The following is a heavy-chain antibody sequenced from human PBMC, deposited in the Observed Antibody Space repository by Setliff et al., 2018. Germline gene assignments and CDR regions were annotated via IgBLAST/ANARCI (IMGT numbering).Heavy chain of an antibody. CDR2: IYPGDSDT. CDR3: ARESYDSSGYIYYFDY. D-gene: IGHD3-22*01. CDR1: GYSFTSYW. Sequence: GESLKISCKGSGYSFTSYWIGWVRQMPGKGLEWMGIIYPGDSDTRYSPSFQGQVTISADKSISTAYLQWSSLKASDTAMYYCARESYDSSGYIYYFDYWGEGTLVTVSS. J-gene: IGHJ4*02. V-gene: IGHV5-51*01.